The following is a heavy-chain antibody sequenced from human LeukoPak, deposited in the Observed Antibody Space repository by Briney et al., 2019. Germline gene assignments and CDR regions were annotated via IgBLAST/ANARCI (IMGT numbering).Heavy chain of an antibody. V-gene: IGHV1-69*13. CDR3: ARSGIVATIGEDYYYYGMDV. D-gene: IGHD5-12*01. Sequence: SVKVSCKASGGTFSSYAIGWVRQAPGQGLEWTGGIIPIFGTANYAQKFQGRVTITADESTSTAYMELSSLRSEDTAVYYCARSGIVATIGEDYYYYGMDVWGKGTTVTVSS. J-gene: IGHJ6*04. CDR1: GGTFSSYA. CDR2: IIPIFGTA.